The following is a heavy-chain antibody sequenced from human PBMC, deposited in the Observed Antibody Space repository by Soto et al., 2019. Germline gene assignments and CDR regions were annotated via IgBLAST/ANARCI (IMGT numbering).Heavy chain of an antibody. V-gene: IGHV4-59*01. D-gene: IGHD3-22*01. CDR1: GGSISSYY. CDR2: IYYSGST. J-gene: IGHJ5*02. CDR3: ARSKTYYYDSSIGWFDP. Sequence: SETLSLTCTVSGGSISSYYWSWIRQPPGKGLEWIGYIYYSGSTNYNPSLKSRVTISVDTSKNQFSLKLSSVTAADTAVYYCARSKTYYYDSSIGWFDPRGQGTLVTVS.